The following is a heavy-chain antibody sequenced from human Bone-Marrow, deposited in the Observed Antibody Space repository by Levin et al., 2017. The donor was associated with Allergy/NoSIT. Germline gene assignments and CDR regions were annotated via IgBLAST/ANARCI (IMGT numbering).Heavy chain of an antibody. Sequence: PSQTLSLTCAISGDSVSSNSAAWNWIRQSPSRGLEWLGRTYYRSKWYNGYAVSVKSRIAINSDTSKNQFSLQLTSVTPDDTAVYYCARELHINNWFNWFDPWGQGILVTVSS. CDR2: TYYRSKWYN. CDR1: GDSVSSNSAA. J-gene: IGHJ5*02. D-gene: IGHD1-1*01. CDR3: ARELHINNWFNWFDP. V-gene: IGHV6-1*01.